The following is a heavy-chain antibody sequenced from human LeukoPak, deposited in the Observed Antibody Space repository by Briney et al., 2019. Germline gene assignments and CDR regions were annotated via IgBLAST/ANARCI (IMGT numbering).Heavy chain of an antibody. V-gene: IGHV3-21*01. CDR2: ISSSSSYI. CDR1: GFTFSSYS. Sequence: PGGSLRLSCAASGFTFSSYSMNWVRQAPGKGLEWVSSISSSSSYIYYADSVKGRFTISRDNAKNSLYLQMNSLRAEDTAVYYCARDQGGVGGHYYGLFYYYYMDVWGKGTTVTISS. J-gene: IGHJ6*03. D-gene: IGHD3-10*01. CDR3: ARDQGGVGGHYYGLFYYYYMDV.